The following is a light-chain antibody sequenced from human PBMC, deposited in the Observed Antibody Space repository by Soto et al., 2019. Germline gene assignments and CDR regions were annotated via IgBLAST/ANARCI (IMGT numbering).Light chain of an antibody. Sequence: AIQMTQSPSSLSASVGDRVTITFRTSQAIKYDLAWFQQKTGKAPKLLIYAASTLQGGVPSRFSGSGSGRDFTLTISSLQPEDFASYYCQQDYDYPFTFGKGTKVEI. CDR2: AAS. J-gene: IGKJ2*01. CDR3: QQDYDYPFT. V-gene: IGKV1-6*01. CDR1: QAIKYD.